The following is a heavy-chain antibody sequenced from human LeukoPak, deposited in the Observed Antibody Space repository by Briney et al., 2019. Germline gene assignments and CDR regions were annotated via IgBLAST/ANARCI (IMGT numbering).Heavy chain of an antibody. J-gene: IGHJ2*01. CDR1: GFTFSSYG. CDR3: AKNNDYGGSYWYFDL. Sequence: GGSLRLSCAASGFTFSSYGMHWVRQAPGKGLEWVAYIQYDGSNEQYADSVKGRFSISRDSSKNILYLQMSSLRDEDTAVYYCAKNNDYGGSYWYFDLWGRGTLVTVSS. CDR2: IQYDGSNE. D-gene: IGHD4-23*01. V-gene: IGHV3-30*02.